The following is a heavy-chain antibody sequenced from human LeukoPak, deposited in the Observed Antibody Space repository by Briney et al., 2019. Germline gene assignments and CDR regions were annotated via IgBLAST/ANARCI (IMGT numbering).Heavy chain of an antibody. CDR1: GFTFSSYW. Sequence: PGGSLRLSCAASGFTFSSYWMHWVRQAPGKGLVWVSRISSDGSSTTYADSVKGRFTISRDNAKNTVYLQMNSLRAEDTAVYYCATIVVVPAAMNYWGQGTLVTASS. V-gene: IGHV3-74*01. CDR3: ATIVVVPAAMNY. J-gene: IGHJ4*02. D-gene: IGHD2-2*01. CDR2: ISSDGSST.